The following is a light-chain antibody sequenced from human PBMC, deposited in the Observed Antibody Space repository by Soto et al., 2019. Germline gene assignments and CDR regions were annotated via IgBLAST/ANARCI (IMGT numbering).Light chain of an antibody. CDR1: QSISSW. CDR2: KAS. J-gene: IGKJ1*01. CDR3: QQYNSYSWT. V-gene: IGKV1-5*03. Sequence: DIHMTQSPSTLSASVGDSVTITCRASQSISSWLAWYQQKPGKAPKLLIYKASSLESGVPSRFSGSGSGTEFTLTISSLQPDDFATYYCQQYNSYSWTFGQGTKVDIK.